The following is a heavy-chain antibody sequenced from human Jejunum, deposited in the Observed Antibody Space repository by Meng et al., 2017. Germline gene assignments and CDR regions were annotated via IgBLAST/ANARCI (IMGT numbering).Heavy chain of an antibody. V-gene: IGHV3-48*03. J-gene: IGHJ5*01. CDR3: AGAPQYTGSPDS. CDR1: GFTFRSHE. Sequence: GESLKISCTASGFTFRSHEMYWVRQAPGKGLEWISYISDSGGIVLYADSVRGRFNLSRDNAKNTVYLQMNSLRDEDTDDYYCAGAPQYTGSPDSWGQGTLVTVSS. CDR2: ISDSGGIV. D-gene: IGHD1-26*01.